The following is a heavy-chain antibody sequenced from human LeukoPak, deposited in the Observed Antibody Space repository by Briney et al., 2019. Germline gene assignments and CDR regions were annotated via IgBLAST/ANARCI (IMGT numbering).Heavy chain of an antibody. J-gene: IGHJ4*02. CDR2: VSWDGNEK. Sequence: GGSLRLSCAASGFTFSDYGMHWLRQAPGKGLEWVAFVSWDGNEKHYGDSVRGRFTISRDNSKNTLDLQMDSLRAEDTAVYYCAKEGASTGWTFGAYWGQGTLVTVSS. V-gene: IGHV3-30*18. CDR3: AKEGASTGWTFGAY. CDR1: GFTFSDYG. D-gene: IGHD6-19*01.